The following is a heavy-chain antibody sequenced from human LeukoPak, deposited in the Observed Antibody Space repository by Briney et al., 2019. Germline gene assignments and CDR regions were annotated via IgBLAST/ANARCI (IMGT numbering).Heavy chain of an antibody. V-gene: IGHV3-48*04. CDR2: ISSSSSTI. CDR3: ARQGGLFGSYCDY. CDR1: GFTFSSYS. J-gene: IGHJ4*02. Sequence: GGSLRLSCAASGFTFSSYSMNWVRQAPGKGLEWVSYISSSSSTIYYADSVEGRFTISRDNAKNSLYLQMNSLRAEDTAVYYCARQGGLFGSYCDYWGQGTLVTVSS. D-gene: IGHD3-3*01.